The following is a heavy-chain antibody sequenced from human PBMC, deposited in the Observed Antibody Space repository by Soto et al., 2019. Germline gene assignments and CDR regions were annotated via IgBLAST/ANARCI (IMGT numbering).Heavy chain of an antibody. CDR2: VSGSGSTR. Sequence: EVQVVESGGGLVQPGGSLRLSCAAFGFTFSSYEMNWVRRAPGKGLEWVSYVSGSGSTRYYADSVEGRFTISRDNAKNSLFLQMNSLRAEDTAVYYCARVARKNAYYIDYWGQGTRVTVSS. CDR3: ARVARKNAYYIDY. CDR1: GFTFSSYE. V-gene: IGHV3-48*03. J-gene: IGHJ4*02.